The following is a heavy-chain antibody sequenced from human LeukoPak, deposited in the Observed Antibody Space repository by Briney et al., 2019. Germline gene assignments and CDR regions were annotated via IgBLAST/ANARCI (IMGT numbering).Heavy chain of an antibody. CDR2: IYLGDSDT. Sequence: GESLKISCTGSGYSFTTYWIGWVRQMPGQGLGWIGIIYLGDSDTTYSTSFQGQVTIPAPKTISTAYLQWSRLKASDTAMYYCARLRYCSGGSCYSSADYYYYGMDVWGQGTTVTVSS. J-gene: IGHJ6*02. D-gene: IGHD2-15*01. V-gene: IGHV5-51*01. CDR3: ARLRYCSGGSCYSSADYYYYGMDV. CDR1: GYSFTTYW.